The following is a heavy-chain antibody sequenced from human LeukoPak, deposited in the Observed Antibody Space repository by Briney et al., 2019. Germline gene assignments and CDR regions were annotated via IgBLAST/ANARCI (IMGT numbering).Heavy chain of an antibody. V-gene: IGHV4-39*07. CDR1: GGSISSSSYY. CDR2: IYYSGST. J-gene: IGHJ4*02. Sequence: PSETLSLTCTVSGGSISSSSYYWGWIRQPPGKGLEWIGSIYYSGSTYYNPSLKSRVTISIDTSKNQFSLKLSSVTAADTAVFYCARRRGSGYLDYFDSWGQGTLVTVSS. D-gene: IGHD5-12*01. CDR3: ARRRGSGYLDYFDS.